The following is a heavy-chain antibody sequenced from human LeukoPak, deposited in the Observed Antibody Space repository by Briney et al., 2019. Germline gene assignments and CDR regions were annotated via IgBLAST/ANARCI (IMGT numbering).Heavy chain of an antibody. CDR2: IHRSGSS. CDR3: VLYGFKHDAFDI. J-gene: IGHJ3*02. Sequence: PSETLSLTCSVSNYSINSGHYWGWLRQPPGKGLEWIGNIHRSGSSNNNPSLKSRFIITMDTSKNQFSLKLSSVTAADTAVYYCVLYGFKHDAFDIWGQGTMVTVSS. CDR1: NYSINSGHY. D-gene: IGHD5-24*01. V-gene: IGHV4-38-2*02.